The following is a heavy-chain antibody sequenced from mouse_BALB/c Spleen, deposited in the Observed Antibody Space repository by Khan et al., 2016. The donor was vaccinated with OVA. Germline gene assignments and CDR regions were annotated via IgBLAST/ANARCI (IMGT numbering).Heavy chain of an antibody. CDR1: GYSFTGYF. J-gene: IGHJ2*01. CDR3: SRKNGSDFNY. Sequence: VQLQQSGPELVKPGASVKISCKASGYSFTGYFMNWVMQSHGKSLEWIGRINPHIGETLYNQKFKGKATLTVDESSRTVHMELRILASEDSAVYYCSRKNGSDFNYWGQGTTLTVSS. CDR2: INPHIGET. V-gene: IGHV1-20*02.